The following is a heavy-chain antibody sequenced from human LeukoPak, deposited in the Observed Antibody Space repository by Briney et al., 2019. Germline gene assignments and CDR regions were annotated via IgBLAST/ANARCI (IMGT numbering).Heavy chain of an antibody. CDR3: ARAYYYYYMDV. J-gene: IGHJ6*03. Sequence: PGGSLRLSCAASGITFSSYSMNWVRQPPGKGLEWIGRIYYSGSTYYNPSLKSRVTISVDTSKNQFSLKLSSVTAADTAVYYCARAYYYYYMDVWGKGTTVTVSS. CDR2: IYYSGST. CDR1: GITFSSYS. V-gene: IGHV4-39*07.